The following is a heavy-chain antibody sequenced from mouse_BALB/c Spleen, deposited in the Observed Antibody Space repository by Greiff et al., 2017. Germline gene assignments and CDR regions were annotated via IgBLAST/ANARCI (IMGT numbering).Heavy chain of an antibody. D-gene: IGHD2-4*01. V-gene: IGHV2-6-7*01. J-gene: IGHJ4*01. CDR1: GFSLTGYG. Sequence: VKVVESGPGLVAPSQSLSITCTVSGFSLTGYGVNWVRQPPGKGLEWLGMIWGDGSTDYNSALKSRLSISKDNSKSQVFLKMNSLQTDDTARYYCAREGASSYYDYDGYAMDYWGQGTSVTVSS. CDR3: AREGASSYYDYDGYAMDY. CDR2: IWGDGST.